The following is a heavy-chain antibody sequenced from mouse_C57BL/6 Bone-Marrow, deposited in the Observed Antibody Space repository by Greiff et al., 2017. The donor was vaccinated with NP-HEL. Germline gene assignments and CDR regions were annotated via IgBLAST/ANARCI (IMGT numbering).Heavy chain of an antibody. D-gene: IGHD2-3*01. Sequence: QVQLQQPGAELVRPGTSVKLSCKASGYTFTSYWMHWVKQRPGQGLEWIGVIDPSDSYTNYNQKFKGKATLTVDTSSSTAYMQLSSLTSEDSAVYYCARSRDGYYPWFAYWGQGTLVTVSA. J-gene: IGHJ3*01. CDR1: GYTFTSYW. V-gene: IGHV1-59*01. CDR2: IDPSDSYT. CDR3: ARSRDGYYPWFAY.